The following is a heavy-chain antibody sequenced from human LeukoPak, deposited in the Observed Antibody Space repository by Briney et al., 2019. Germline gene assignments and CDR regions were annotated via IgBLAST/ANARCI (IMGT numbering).Heavy chain of an antibody. V-gene: IGHV3-48*03. CDR1: GFPFSFYE. CDR2: IGASSIPK. J-gene: IGHJ4*02. CDR3: ALLAVASDFDY. D-gene: IGHD6-19*01. Sequence: PGGSPRLSCVVSGFPFSFYELNWVRQAPGKGLEWVSNIGASSIPKYYADSVKGRFSISRDNARNSLYLQMNSLRVEDTAVYYCALLAVASDFDYWGQGALVTVSS.